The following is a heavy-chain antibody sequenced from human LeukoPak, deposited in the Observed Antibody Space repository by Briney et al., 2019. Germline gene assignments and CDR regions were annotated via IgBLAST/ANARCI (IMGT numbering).Heavy chain of an antibody. CDR1: GGSISISSYY. CDR2: IYYSGTT. V-gene: IGHV4-39*07. D-gene: IGHD1-26*01. J-gene: IGHJ4*02. CDR3: ARDGTSESSTPIG. Sequence: SQTLSLTCTVSGGSISISSYYWGWIRQPPGKGLEWIGSIYYSGTTYYNPSLKSRVTISVDTSKNQFSLKLSSVTAADTAVYYCARDGTSESSTPIGWGQGTLVTVSS.